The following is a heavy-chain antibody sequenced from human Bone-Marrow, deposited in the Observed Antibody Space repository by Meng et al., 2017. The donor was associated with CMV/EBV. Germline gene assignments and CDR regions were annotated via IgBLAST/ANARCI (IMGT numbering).Heavy chain of an antibody. J-gene: IGHJ4*02. Sequence: GESLKISCAASGFTFSNYAMHWVRQAPGKGLEWVALISYDGSNKYYADSVKGRFTISRDNSKNTLYLQMNSLRAEDTAVYYCAMGSGSYSWGQGTLVTVSS. CDR1: GFTFSNYA. V-gene: IGHV3-30*04. CDR2: ISYDGSNK. D-gene: IGHD1-26*01. CDR3: AMGSGSYS.